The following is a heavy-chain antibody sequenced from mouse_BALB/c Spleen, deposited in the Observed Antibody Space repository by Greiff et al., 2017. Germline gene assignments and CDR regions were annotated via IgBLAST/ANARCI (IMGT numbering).Heavy chain of an antibody. J-gene: IGHJ3*01. CDR1: GYAFSSYW. CDR2: IYPGDGDT. Sequence: VQLQESGAELVRPGSSVKISCKASGYAFSSYWMNWVKQRPGQGLEWIGQIYPGDGDTNYNGKFKGKATLTVDKSSSTAYMQLSSPTSEDSAVYYCARGNPSPWFAYWGQGTLVTVSA. CDR3: ARGNPSPWFAY. V-gene: IGHV1-80*01.